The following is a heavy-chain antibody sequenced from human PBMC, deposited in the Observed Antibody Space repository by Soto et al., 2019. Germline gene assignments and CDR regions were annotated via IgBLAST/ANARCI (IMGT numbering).Heavy chain of an antibody. Sequence: SETLSLTCAVYGGSFSGYYWSWIRQPPGKGLEWIGEINHSGSTNYNPSLKSRVTISVDTSKNQFSLKLSSVTAADTAVYYCARATYYYDSSGYYLDYWGQGTLVTVSS. D-gene: IGHD3-22*01. V-gene: IGHV4-34*01. J-gene: IGHJ4*02. CDR2: INHSGST. CDR3: ARATYYYDSSGYYLDY. CDR1: GGSFSGYY.